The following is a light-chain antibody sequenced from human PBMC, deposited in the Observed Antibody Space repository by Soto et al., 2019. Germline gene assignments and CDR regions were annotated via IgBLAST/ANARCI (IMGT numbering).Light chain of an antibody. CDR2: GAS. V-gene: IGKV3-15*01. Sequence: EIFMTQSPATLSVSQWEIATLSWRASQSISGNLAWYQQNPGQAPRLLIYGASTRATGIPARFSGSGSGTEFTLTISRLQSEDAAVYYCQQYNNWPPWTFGQGTKVDIK. J-gene: IGKJ1*01. CDR3: QQYNNWPPWT. CDR1: QSISGN.